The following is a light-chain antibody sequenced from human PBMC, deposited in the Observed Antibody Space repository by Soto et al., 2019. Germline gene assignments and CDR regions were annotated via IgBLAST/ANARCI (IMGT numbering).Light chain of an antibody. CDR2: DVS. Sequence: QSVLTQPASVSGSPGQSITIFCTGTSSDVSSYNYVSWYQQHPGKAPKLIIYDVSDRPSGVSNRFSGSKSGNTASLTISGLQAEDEADYYCSSFTTSSTYVFGTGTKVTVL. V-gene: IGLV2-14*03. J-gene: IGLJ1*01. CDR3: SSFTTSSTYV. CDR1: SSDVSSYNY.